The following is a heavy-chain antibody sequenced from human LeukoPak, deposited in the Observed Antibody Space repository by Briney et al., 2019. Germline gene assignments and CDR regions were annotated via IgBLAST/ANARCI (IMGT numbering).Heavy chain of an antibody. J-gene: IGHJ4*01. D-gene: IGHD6-13*01. CDR2: ISGNGDST. V-gene: IGHV3-23*01. CDR3: AKTTPYSSSPYYFDY. CDR1: GFTFSSYA. Sequence: PGGSLRLSCAASGFTFSSYAMTWVRQAPGKGLEWVSAISGNGDSTYYADSVKGRFTISRDNSKNTLFLQMNRLRAEDTALYYCAKTTPYSSSPYYFDYWGHGTLVTVSS.